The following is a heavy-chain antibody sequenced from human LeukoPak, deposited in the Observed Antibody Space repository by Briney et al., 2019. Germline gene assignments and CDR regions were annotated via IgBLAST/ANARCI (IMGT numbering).Heavy chain of an antibody. V-gene: IGHV1-18*01. J-gene: IGHJ4*02. Sequence: GASVKVSCRASGYTFNTYGVTWVRQVPGQGFEWMGWISPYNGDTNYAQKFQGRVTMTTDTLTSTVFMELRSLRSDETAVYFCARGGLSGIYGIAYWGQGTLVTASS. CDR1: GYTFNTYG. D-gene: IGHD1-26*01. CDR3: ARGGLSGIYGIAY. CDR2: ISPYNGDT.